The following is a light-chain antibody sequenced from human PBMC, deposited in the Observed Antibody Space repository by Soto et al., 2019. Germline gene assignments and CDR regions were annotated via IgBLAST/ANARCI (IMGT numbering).Light chain of an antibody. Sequence: DIQMTQSPSSVSASVGDRVTITCRASQGINNWLAWYQQKPGKAPELLIYAVSYLQSGVPSRFSGSGSGTDFTLPISSLQPEDFATYFCKQSSAFPLTFXGRTKVDI. V-gene: IGKV1-12*01. CDR3: KQSSAFPLT. CDR1: QGINNW. J-gene: IGKJ4*01. CDR2: AVS.